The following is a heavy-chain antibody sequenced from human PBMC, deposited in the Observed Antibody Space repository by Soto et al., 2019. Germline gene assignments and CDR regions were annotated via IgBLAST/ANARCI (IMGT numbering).Heavy chain of an antibody. D-gene: IGHD2-15*01. CDR1: GYSFTSYW. J-gene: IGHJ2*01. CDR3: ARSLGYCSGGSCYSFWYFDL. V-gene: IGHV5-51*01. Sequence: GESLKISCKGSGYSFTSYWIGWVRQMPGKGLEWMGIIYPGDSDTRYSPSFQGQVTISADKSISTAYLQWSSLKASDTAMYYCARSLGYCSGGSCYSFWYFDLWGRGTLVTVSS. CDR2: IYPGDSDT.